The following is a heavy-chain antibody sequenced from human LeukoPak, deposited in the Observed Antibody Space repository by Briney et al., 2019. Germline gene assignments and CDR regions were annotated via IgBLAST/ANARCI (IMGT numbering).Heavy chain of an antibody. CDR1: GFTVSSNY. V-gene: IGHV3-53*01. J-gene: IGHJ4*02. CDR2: IYSGGST. Sequence: GSLRLSCAASGFTVSSNYMSWVRQAPGKGLEWVSVIYSGGSTYYADSVKGRFTISRDNSKNTLYLQMNSLRAEDTAVYYCAGLVPAAHGEVYWGQGTLVTVSS. D-gene: IGHD2-2*01. CDR3: AGLVPAAHGEVY.